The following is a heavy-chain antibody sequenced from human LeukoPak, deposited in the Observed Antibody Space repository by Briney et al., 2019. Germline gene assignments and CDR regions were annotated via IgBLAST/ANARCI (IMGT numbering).Heavy chain of an antibody. CDR2: IKQDGREK. D-gene: IGHD3-22*01. V-gene: IGHV3-7*01. CDR1: GFTFSSYW. J-gene: IGHJ4*02. CDR3: ARDSSPNKYYYDSSGYAY. Sequence: PGGSLRLSCAASGFTFSSYWMSWARQAPGKGLEWVTNIKQDGREKYCVDSVKGRFTISRDNAKNSLYLQMNSLSAEDTAVYYCARDSSPNKYYYDSSGYAYWGQGTLVTVSS.